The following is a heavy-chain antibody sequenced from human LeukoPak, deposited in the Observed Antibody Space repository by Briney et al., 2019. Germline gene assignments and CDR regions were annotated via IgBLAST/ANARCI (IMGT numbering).Heavy chain of an antibody. CDR3: AKDIQLST. J-gene: IGHJ3*01. CDR1: GFTFSVAA. V-gene: IGHV3-23*01. D-gene: IGHD5-24*01. Sequence: QPGGSLRLSCAASGFTFSVAAMTWVRQAPGKGLEWVSLIGASGESTYYADSVKGRFTISRDNSKNTLSLQMNSLRVEDTAMYFCAKDIQLSTWGRGTMVTVSS. CDR2: IGASGEST.